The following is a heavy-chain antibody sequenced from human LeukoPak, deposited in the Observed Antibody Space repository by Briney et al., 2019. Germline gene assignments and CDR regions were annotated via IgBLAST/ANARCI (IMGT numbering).Heavy chain of an antibody. Sequence: GGSLRLSCAASGFTFNTYTMNGVRQAPGKGLEWVSSITASSTAIYSAYSVKGRFTISRDNAKNFLCLQMNSLRAEDTAVYYCARPYYDILSVYNPYFDYWGQGILVTVSS. CDR1: GFTFNTYT. J-gene: IGHJ4*02. CDR3: ARPYYDILSVYNPYFDY. D-gene: IGHD3-9*01. V-gene: IGHV3-21*01. CDR2: ITASSTAI.